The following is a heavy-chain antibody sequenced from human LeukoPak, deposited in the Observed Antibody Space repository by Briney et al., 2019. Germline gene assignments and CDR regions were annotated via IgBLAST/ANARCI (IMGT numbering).Heavy chain of an antibody. CDR3: ARARHYGSGSTPLEWFDP. CDR2: IYYDGNT. D-gene: IGHD3-10*01. Sequence: PSETLSLTCTVSGGSISSYYWSWIRQPPGKGLEWIGYIYYDGNTNFHPSLKSRVTISVDTSGNQFSLRLSSVPAADTAVYYCARARHYGSGSTPLEWFDPWGQGTLVTVSS. CDR1: GGSISSYY. V-gene: IGHV4-59*01. J-gene: IGHJ5*02.